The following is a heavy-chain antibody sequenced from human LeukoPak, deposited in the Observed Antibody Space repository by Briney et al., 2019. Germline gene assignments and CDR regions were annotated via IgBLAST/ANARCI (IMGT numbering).Heavy chain of an antibody. J-gene: IGHJ4*02. D-gene: IGHD5-18*01. Sequence: GGSLRPSCATSGFTFSSYSMNWVRQAPGKGLEWVSYISSSSSPIYYADSVKGRFTISRDNAKNSLYLQMNSLRAEDTAVYYCARDWQTWIQLGYWGQGTLVTVSS. CDR3: ARDWQTWIQLGY. CDR2: ISSSSSPI. CDR1: GFTFSSYS. V-gene: IGHV3-48*04.